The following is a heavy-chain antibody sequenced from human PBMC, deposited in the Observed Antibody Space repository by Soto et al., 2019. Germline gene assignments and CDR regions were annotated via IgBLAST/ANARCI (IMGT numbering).Heavy chain of an antibody. Sequence: QVQLVESGGGVVQPGRSLRLSCAASGFSFSSYNTHWVRQAPGKGLEWVTFIWRDGNSQSHADSVKGRFTVSRDNSKNTLYLQMDSLRGEDTAVYYCATDSWGPEVWGQGTTVTVSS. CDR1: GFSFSSYN. J-gene: IGHJ6*02. CDR2: IWRDGNSQ. V-gene: IGHV3-33*01. D-gene: IGHD7-27*01. CDR3: ATDSWGPEV.